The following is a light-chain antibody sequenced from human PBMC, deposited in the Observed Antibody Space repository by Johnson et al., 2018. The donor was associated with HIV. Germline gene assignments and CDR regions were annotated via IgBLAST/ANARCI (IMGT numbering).Light chain of an antibody. V-gene: IGLV1-51*01. Sequence: QSVLTQPPSVSAAPGQKVTISCSGSSSNIGNNYVSWYQQLPGTAPKLLIYDNNKRPSGIPDRFSGSKSGTSATLGITGLQTGDEADDYCGTWDSNLSAGVSGTGTKVTVL. CDR1: SSNIGNNY. J-gene: IGLJ1*01. CDR3: GTWDSNLSAGV. CDR2: DNN.